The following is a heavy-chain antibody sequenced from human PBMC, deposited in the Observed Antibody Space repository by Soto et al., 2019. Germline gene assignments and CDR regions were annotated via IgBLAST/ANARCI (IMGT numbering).Heavy chain of an antibody. D-gene: IGHD6-13*01. Sequence: PSETLSLTCTVSGGSISSGDYYWSWIRQPPGKGLEWIGYIYYSGSTYYNPSLKSRVTISVDTSKNQFSLKLSSVTAADTAVYYCATIAAAATNDYWGQGTLVTVSS. CDR1: GGSISSGDYY. CDR3: ATIAAAATNDY. CDR2: IYYSGST. V-gene: IGHV4-30-4*01. J-gene: IGHJ4*02.